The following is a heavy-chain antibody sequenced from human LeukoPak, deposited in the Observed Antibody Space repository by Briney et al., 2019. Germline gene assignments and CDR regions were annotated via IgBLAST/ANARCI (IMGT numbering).Heavy chain of an antibody. CDR1: GFTFSSYN. CDR3: ARDYYDSSGYYYGSD. D-gene: IGHD3-22*01. V-gene: IGHV3-48*02. CDR2: ISSSSSTI. J-gene: IGHJ4*02. Sequence: GGSLRLSCAASGFTFSSYNMNWVRQAPGKGLEWVSYISSSSSTIYYADSVKGRFTISRDNAKNSLYLQMNSLRDEDTAEYYCARDYYDSSGYYYGSDWGQGTLVTVSS.